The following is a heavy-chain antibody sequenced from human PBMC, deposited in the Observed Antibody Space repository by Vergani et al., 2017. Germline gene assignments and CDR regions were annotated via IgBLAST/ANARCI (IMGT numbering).Heavy chain of an antibody. CDR3: ASGGHGSENGGALQL. CDR1: GYIFSNFW. CDR2: IYPGDSEV. J-gene: IGHJ3*01. Sequence: EKQLVQSGSETKKPGESLKISCQAFGYIFSNFWIGWVRQRPGIGLEWRGIIYPGDSEVKSNPTFRGQVIFSVDTSVNTAYLQWRSLQASDTATYFCASGGHGSENGGALQLWGQGTNITVSS. D-gene: IGHD3-10*01. V-gene: IGHV5-51*01.